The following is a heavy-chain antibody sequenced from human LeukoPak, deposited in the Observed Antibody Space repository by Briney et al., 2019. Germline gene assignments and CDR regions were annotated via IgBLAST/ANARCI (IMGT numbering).Heavy chain of an antibody. Sequence: PGGSLRLSCVASGFTFSGSAMQWVRRTPGKGLEWVGRIRSKVNNYATAYSSSVKGRFTVSRDDSKNTTYLQMNSRKAEDTAVYYCTLLHNGYWGQGTLVTVSS. CDR3: TLLHNGY. J-gene: IGHJ4*02. CDR2: IRSKVNNYAT. D-gene: IGHD1-14*01. V-gene: IGHV3-73*01. CDR1: GFTFSGSA.